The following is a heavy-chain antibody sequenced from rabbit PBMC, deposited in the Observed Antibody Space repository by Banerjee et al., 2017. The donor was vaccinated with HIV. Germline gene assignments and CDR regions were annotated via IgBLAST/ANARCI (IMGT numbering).Heavy chain of an antibody. D-gene: IGHD8-1*01. CDR3: ARDRAGTIYYLNL. Sequence: QSLQESGGGLFQPGGSLALTCKASGFDISSYHMCWVRQAPGKGLEWIACINSSSRNVVYASWATGRFTISKTSSTTVTLQMTSLTAADTATYFCARDRAGTIYYLNLWGPGTLVTVS. CDR2: INSSSRNV. V-gene: IGHV1S40*01. J-gene: IGHJ4*01. CDR1: GFDISSYH.